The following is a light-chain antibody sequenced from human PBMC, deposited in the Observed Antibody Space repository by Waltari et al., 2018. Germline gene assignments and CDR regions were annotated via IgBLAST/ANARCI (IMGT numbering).Light chain of an antibody. CDR3: QVWDSSPETVV. J-gene: IGLJ2*01. CDR1: NAGGNS. CDR2: GDN. Sequence: SYVLTPPPSASGAPVKTATIARRGNNAGGNSVHWSQQRPGQAPGLVVHGDNARPPGIPDRFSGSNSGDTATLAISRVEVGDEADYYCQVWDSSPETVVFGGGTKLTVL. V-gene: IGLV3-21*01.